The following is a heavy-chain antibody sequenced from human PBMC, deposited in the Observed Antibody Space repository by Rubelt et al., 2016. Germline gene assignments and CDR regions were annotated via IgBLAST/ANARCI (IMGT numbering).Heavy chain of an antibody. CDR2: IIPIFGTA. CDR3: ARDQKQWLVDTSPDGMDV. Sequence: SGGQAPGQGLEWMGGIIPIFGTANYAQKFQGRVTITADESTSTAYMELRSLRSDDTAVYYCARDQKQWLVDTSPDGMDVWGQGTTVTVSS. J-gene: IGHJ6*02. V-gene: IGHV1-69*01. D-gene: IGHD6-19*01.